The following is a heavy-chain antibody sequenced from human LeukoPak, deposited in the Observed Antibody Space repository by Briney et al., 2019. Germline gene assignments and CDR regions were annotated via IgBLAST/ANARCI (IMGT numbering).Heavy chain of an antibody. CDR3: ARDFPDNALFDL. V-gene: IGHV3-69-1*02. J-gene: IGHJ4*02. D-gene: IGHD2-8*01. Sequence: PEGSLRLSCEVSGFTFTDYSMHWVRQAPGKSLEWVSSTTSTSRTIFYADSVEGRFTISRDNAKNTVSLEMNSLRTEDAAIYYCARDFPDNALFDLWGQGTLVSVSS. CDR2: TTSTSRTI. CDR1: GFTFTDYS.